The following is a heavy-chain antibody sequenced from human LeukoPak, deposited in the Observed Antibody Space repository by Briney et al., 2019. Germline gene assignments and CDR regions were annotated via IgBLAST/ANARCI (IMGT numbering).Heavy chain of an antibody. CDR1: GFTFSSYG. Sequence: SGRSLRLSCAASGFTFSSYGMHWVRQAPGKGLEWVAVIWYDGSNKYYADSVKGRFTISRDNSKNTLYLQMNSLRAEDTAVYYCARGVSYYDILTGYDAFDIWGQGTMVTVSS. CDR3: ARGVSYYDILTGYDAFDI. V-gene: IGHV3-33*01. CDR2: IWYDGSNK. J-gene: IGHJ3*02. D-gene: IGHD3-9*01.